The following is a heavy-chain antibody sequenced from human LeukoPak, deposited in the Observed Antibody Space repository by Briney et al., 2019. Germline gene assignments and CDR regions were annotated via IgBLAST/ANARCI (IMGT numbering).Heavy chain of an antibody. D-gene: IGHD3-22*01. V-gene: IGHV3-21*01. CDR2: ISSSSSYI. CDR3: ARGVHQYYDSSGYYCHY. CDR1: GFTFSSYS. Sequence: GGSLRLSCAASGFTFSSYSMNWVRQAPGKGLEWVSSISSSSSYIYYADSVKGRFTISRDNAKNSLYLQMNSLRAEDTAVYYCARGVHQYYDSSGYYCHYWGQGTLVTVPS. J-gene: IGHJ4*02.